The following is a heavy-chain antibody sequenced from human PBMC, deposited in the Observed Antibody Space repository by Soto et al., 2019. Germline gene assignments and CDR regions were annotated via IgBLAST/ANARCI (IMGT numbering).Heavy chain of an antibody. CDR3: ARGVYGNSGYIIGFFDS. J-gene: IGHJ4*02. Sequence: PSETLSLTCAVSGGSIRSSNWWTWVRQTPGKGLEWIGEIFHSGTTNYNPSLKSRLTISIDKSQNQFSLKMNSVTAADTAVYHCARGVYGNSGYIIGFFDSWGQGTLVTVSS. CDR2: IFHSGTT. V-gene: IGHV4-4*02. D-gene: IGHD5-12*01. CDR1: GGSIRSSNW.